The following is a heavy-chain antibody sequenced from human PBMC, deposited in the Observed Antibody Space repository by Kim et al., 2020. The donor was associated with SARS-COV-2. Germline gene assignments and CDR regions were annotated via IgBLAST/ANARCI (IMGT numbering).Heavy chain of an antibody. CDR2: ISGSGGST. J-gene: IGHJ4*02. CDR3: AKASVTPSIYYDFWSGYLGHTSFDY. D-gene: IGHD3-3*01. V-gene: IGHV3-23*01. Sequence: GGSLRLSCAASGFTFSSYAMSWVRQAPGKGLEWVSAISGSGGSTYYADSVKGRFTISRDNSKNTLYLQMNSLRAEDTAVYYCAKASVTPSIYYDFWSGYLGHTSFDYWGQGTLVTVSS. CDR1: GFTFSSYA.